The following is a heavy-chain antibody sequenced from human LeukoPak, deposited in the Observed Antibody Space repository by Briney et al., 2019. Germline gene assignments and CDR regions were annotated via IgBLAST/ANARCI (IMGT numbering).Heavy chain of an antibody. D-gene: IGHD5-12*01. Sequence: GGSLRLSCAASGFTFSAYGMHWVRQAPGKGLEWVAIISYDGSNKYYPDSVKGRFTISRDNSKNTLYLQMNSLRAEDTAVYYCAKDPKRGYSGYDYVYWGQGTLVTVSS. V-gene: IGHV3-30*18. CDR2: ISYDGSNK. CDR1: GFTFSAYG. J-gene: IGHJ4*02. CDR3: AKDPKRGYSGYDYVY.